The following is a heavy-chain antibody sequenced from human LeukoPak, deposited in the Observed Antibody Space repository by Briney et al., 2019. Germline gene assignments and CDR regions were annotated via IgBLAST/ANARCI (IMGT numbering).Heavy chain of an antibody. J-gene: IGHJ4*02. D-gene: IGHD6-13*01. V-gene: IGHV3-21*01. Sequence: GGSLRLSCAASGFTFSSYSMNWVRQAPGQGLEWVSSISSSSSYIYYADSVKGRFTISRDNAKNSLYLQMNSLRAEDTAVYYCARDKIGYSSSWYPDYWGQGTLVTVSS. CDR2: ISSSSSYI. CDR1: GFTFSSYS. CDR3: ARDKIGYSSSWYPDY.